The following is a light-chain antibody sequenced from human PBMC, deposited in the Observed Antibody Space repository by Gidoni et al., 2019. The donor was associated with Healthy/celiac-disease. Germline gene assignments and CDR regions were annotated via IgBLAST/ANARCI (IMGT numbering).Light chain of an antibody. V-gene: IGLV5-45*02. J-gene: IGLJ2*01. Sequence: QAVLTQPSSLSASPGASASLTCTLRSGINVGTYRIYWYQQKPGSPPQYLLRYKSDSDNQQGSGVPSRFSGSKDASANAGSLLISELQSEDEADYYCMIWHSSAVVFGGGTKLTVL. CDR2: YKSDSDN. CDR3: MIWHSSAVV. CDR1: SGINVGTYR.